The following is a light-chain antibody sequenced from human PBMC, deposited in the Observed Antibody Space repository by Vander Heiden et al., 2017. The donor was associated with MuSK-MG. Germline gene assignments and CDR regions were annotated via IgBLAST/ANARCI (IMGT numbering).Light chain of an antibody. J-gene: IGKJ1*01. Sequence: EFVLTQPPATLSLSPGERATLSCRASQNVTTYFSWYQQKPGQAPRLLIFDASNRATGIPARFSGAGSGTDFTLTISSLEPEDLAVYFCQQCTNWPTFGQGTKVESK. CDR1: QNVTTY. V-gene: IGKV3-11*01. CDR2: DAS. CDR3: QQCTNWPT.